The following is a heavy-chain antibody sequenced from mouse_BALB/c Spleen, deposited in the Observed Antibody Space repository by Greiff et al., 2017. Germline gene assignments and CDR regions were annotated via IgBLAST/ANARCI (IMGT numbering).Heavy chain of an antibody. D-gene: IGHD1-1*01. J-gene: IGHJ2*01. V-gene: IGHV14-3*02. Sequence: VQLQQSGAELVKPGASVKLSCTASGFNFKDTYMHWVKQRPEQGLEWIGRIDPANGNTKYDPKFQGKATITADTSSNTAYLQLSSLTSEDTAVYYCADYYGSSRDYWGQGTTLTVSS. CDR1: GFNFKDTY. CDR3: ADYYGSSRDY. CDR2: IDPANGNT.